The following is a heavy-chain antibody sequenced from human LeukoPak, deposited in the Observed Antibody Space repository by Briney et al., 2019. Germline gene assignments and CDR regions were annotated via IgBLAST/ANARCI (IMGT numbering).Heavy chain of an antibody. Sequence: GGSLRLSCAASGFTVSSNYMSWIRQAPGKGLEWVGFIRSKAYGETADYAASVKGRFTISRDDSKAIAYLQMNSLKTEDTAVYHCTRDRGAYNLYDYWGQGTLVTVSS. CDR1: GFTVSSNY. J-gene: IGHJ4*02. CDR2: IRSKAYGETA. D-gene: IGHD1-1*01. V-gene: IGHV3-49*03. CDR3: TRDRGAYNLYDY.